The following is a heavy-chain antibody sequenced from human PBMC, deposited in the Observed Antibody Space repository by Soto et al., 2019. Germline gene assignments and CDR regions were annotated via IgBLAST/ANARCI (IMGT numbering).Heavy chain of an antibody. CDR2: ISASSTYT. V-gene: IGHV3-11*05. Sequence: GGSLRLSCAASGFTLSDYYMSWIRQAPGKGLEWVSNISASSTYTNYADSVKGRFTISRDNAKNSLFLQMTSLRADDTAIYYCARGKRYSSTWEYYFDYWGQGNLVTVSS. J-gene: IGHJ4*02. CDR3: ARGKRYSSTWEYYFDY. CDR1: GFTLSDYY. D-gene: IGHD6-13*01.